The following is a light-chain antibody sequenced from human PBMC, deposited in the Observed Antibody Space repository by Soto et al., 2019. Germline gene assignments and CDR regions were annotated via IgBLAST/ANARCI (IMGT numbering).Light chain of an antibody. Sequence: QSALTQPASVSGSPGQSITISCTGSRSDIGAYNFVSWYQHHPGKAPKLIIYDVNDRPSGVSSRFSGSKSGNTASLTISGLQAEDEADYYCGSYTPGPNLYVFGTGTKVTVL. V-gene: IGLV2-14*03. J-gene: IGLJ1*01. CDR3: GSYTPGPNLYV. CDR2: DVN. CDR1: RSDIGAYNF.